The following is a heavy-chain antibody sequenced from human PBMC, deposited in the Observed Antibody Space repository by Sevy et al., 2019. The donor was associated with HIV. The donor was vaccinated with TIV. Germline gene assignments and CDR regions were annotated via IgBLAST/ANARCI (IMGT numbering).Heavy chain of an antibody. CDR1: GFPVSSNY. V-gene: IGHV3-66*01. CDR2: IYSDGST. D-gene: IGHD5-18*01. CDR3: ARGKSGYGYGLDH. J-gene: IGHJ5*02. Sequence: GGSLRLSCAASGFPVSSNYMSWVRQAPGKGLEWVSVIYSDGSTYHADPVKGRFTISRDNSKNTVYFQMSMLRVEETAVYYCARGKSGYGYGLDHWGQGTLVTVSS.